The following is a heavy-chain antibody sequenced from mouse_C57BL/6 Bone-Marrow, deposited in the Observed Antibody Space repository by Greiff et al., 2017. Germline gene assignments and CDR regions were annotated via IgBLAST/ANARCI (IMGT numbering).Heavy chain of an antibody. J-gene: IGHJ1*03. CDR2: IYPRDGST. D-gene: IGHD2-1*01. V-gene: IGHV1-78*01. Sequence: QVQLQQSDAELVKPGASVKISCKVSGYTFPDHTIHWMKQRPEQGLEWIGYIYPRDGSTKSNEKFKGKATLTTDKSSSTAYMQLNSLTSEDSAVYFCARRGFYYGNYSYWYFDVWGTGTTVTVSS. CDR3: ARRGFYYGNYSYWYFDV. CDR1: GYTFPDHT.